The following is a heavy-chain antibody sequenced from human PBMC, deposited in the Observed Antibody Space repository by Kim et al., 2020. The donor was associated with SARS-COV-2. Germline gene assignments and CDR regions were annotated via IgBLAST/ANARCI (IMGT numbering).Heavy chain of an antibody. CDR1: GGSISSYY. Sequence: SETLSLTCTVAGGSISSYYWSWIRQPPGKGLEWIGYIDYSGSTNYNPSLKSRVTISVGTSKNQFSLKLSSVTAADTAVYYFARDPLIACARRPPWFDP. CDR3: ARDPLIACARRPPWFDP. V-gene: IGHV4-59*13. J-gene: IGHJ5*02. D-gene: IGHD6-6*01. CDR2: IDYSGST.